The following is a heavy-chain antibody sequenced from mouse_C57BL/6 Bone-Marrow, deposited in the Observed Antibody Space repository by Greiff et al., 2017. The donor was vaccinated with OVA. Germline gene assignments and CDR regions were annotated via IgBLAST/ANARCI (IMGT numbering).Heavy chain of an antibody. V-gene: IGHV5-12*01. J-gene: IGHJ3*01. Sequence: EVMLVESGGGLVQPGGSLKLSCAASGFTFSDYYMYWVRQTPEKRLEWVAYISNGGGSTYYPDTVKGRFTISRDNAKNTLYLQMSRLKSEDTAMYYCARHKGLLRAWFAYWGQGTLVTVSA. CDR1: GFTFSDYY. CDR2: ISNGGGST. CDR3: ARHKGLLRAWFAY. D-gene: IGHD1-1*01.